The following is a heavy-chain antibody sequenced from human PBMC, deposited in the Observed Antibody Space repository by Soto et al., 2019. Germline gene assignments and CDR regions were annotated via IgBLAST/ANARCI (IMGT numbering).Heavy chain of an antibody. CDR3: AKDLKVSVGHSGTLNYYSGMDV. D-gene: IGHD1-7*01. J-gene: IGHJ6*02. CDR1: GFSFSTYG. CDR2: ISYDGFIK. V-gene: IGHV3-30*18. Sequence: QVQLVESGGGVVQPGRSLRLSCASSGFSFSTYGMQWVRQAPGKGLEWVAIISYDGFIKYSADDVKGRFTISRDNSKNTLFMQMDSLRAEDTAVYYCAKDLKVSVGHSGTLNYYSGMDVWGQGTTVIVSS.